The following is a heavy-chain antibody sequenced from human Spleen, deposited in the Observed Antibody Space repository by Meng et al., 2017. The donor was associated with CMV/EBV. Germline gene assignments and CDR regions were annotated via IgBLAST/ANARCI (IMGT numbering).Heavy chain of an antibody. D-gene: IGHD3-3*01. CDR2: IKSKTDGGTT. CDR1: GFTFSNAW. V-gene: IGHV3-15*01. Sequence: GESLKISCAASGFTFSNAWMSWVRQAPGKGLEWVGRIKSKTDGGTTDYAAPVKGRFTISRDDSKNTLYLQMNSLKTEDTAVYYCTRVGRDFHYYYGMDVWGQGTTVTVSS. CDR3: TRVGRDFHYYYGMDV. J-gene: IGHJ6*02.